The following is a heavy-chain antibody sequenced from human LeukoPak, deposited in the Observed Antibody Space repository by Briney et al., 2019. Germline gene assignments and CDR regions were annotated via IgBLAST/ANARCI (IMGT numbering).Heavy chain of an antibody. CDR2: VSTSGNT. J-gene: IGHJ5*02. CDR1: GGSISGFH. CDR3: ARALKGRNWFDP. V-gene: IGHV4-4*07. Sequence: PSETLSLTCSVSGGSISGFHWSWIRQTAGKGLEWIGRVSTSGNTFYNPSLESRVTMSADTSGIQFSLKLSSVTAADTAVYYCARALKGRNWFDPWGQGTLVTVSS.